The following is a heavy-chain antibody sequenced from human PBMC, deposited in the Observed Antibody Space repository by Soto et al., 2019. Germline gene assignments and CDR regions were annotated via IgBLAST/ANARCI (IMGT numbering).Heavy chain of an antibody. Sequence: ASVKVSCKVSGYTLTELSTHWVRQAPGKGLEWMGGFDPEDGETIYAQKFQGRVTMTEDTSTDTAYMELSSLRSEDTAVYYCATVATSLRFLEWLSPPLFDYWG. D-gene: IGHD3-3*01. J-gene: IGHJ4*01. CDR3: ATVATSLRFLEWLSPPLFDY. CDR2: FDPEDGET. CDR1: GYTLTELS. V-gene: IGHV1-24*01.